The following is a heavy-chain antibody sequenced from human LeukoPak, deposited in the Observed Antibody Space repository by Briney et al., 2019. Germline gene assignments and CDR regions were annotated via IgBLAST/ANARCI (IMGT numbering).Heavy chain of an antibody. D-gene: IGHD3-22*01. CDR1: GYTFTGYY. V-gene: IGHV1-2*02. CDR3: ARGAHYHDSSEGYDY. Sequence: ASVSVSCTASGYTFTGYYMHWVRQAPGQGLEWMGWINPNRGATNYTQTFHGRVTMTRDTTISTAYMELSRLRSDDTAIYYCARGAHYHDSSEGYDYWGRGTLVTVSS. J-gene: IGHJ4*02. CDR2: INPNRGAT.